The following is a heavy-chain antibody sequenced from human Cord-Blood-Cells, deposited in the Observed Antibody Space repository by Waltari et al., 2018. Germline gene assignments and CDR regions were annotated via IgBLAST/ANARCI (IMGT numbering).Heavy chain of an antibody. CDR1: GYTFTGYY. CDR3: AISRGYSYGYYYYYMDV. J-gene: IGHJ6*03. D-gene: IGHD5-18*01. V-gene: IGHV1-2*02. CDR2: INPNSGGT. Sequence: QVHLVQSGAEVKKPGASVKVSCKASGYTFTGYYMHWVRQAPGQGLEWMGRINPNSGGTNYAQKFQGRVTMTRDTSISTAYMELSRLRSDDTAVYYCAISRGYSYGYYYYYMDVWGKGTTVTVS.